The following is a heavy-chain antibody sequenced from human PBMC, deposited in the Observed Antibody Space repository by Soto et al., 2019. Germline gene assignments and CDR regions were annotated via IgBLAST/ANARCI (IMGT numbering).Heavy chain of an antibody. CDR3: ARRPQRRDLRGLWYEP. D-gene: IGHD2-21*02. V-gene: IGHV1-18*01. CDR2: ISTYNGNT. Sequence: ASVKVSCKASGYTFTNSGVTWVRQAPGQGLEWMGWISTYNGNTNSAQKFQGRLTMTTDTSTTAYMELRSLTFDAAAVYCCARRPQRRDLRGLWYEPWGQGTRGTVPS. J-gene: IGHJ5*01. CDR1: GYTFTNSG.